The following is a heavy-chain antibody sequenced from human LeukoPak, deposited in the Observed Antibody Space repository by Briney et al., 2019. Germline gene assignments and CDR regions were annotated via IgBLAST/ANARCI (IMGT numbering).Heavy chain of an antibody. CDR3: ARDGYYDYVWGSLGFDY. D-gene: IGHD3-16*01. CDR1: GYTFTGYY. V-gene: IGHV1-2*02. J-gene: IGHJ4*02. Sequence: ASVKVSCKASGYTFTGYYMHWVRQAPGQGLEWMGWINPNSGGTNYAQKFQGRVTMTRDTSISTAYMELSRLRSDDTAVYYCARDGYYDYVWGSLGFDYWGQGTLVTVSS. CDR2: INPNSGGT.